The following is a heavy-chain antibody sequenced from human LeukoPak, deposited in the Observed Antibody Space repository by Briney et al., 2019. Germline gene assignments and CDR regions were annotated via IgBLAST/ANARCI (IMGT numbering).Heavy chain of an antibody. CDR2: MNPNSGYT. J-gene: IGHJ4*02. D-gene: IGHD6-19*01. V-gene: IGHV1-8*03. Sequence: ASVKVSCKASGYTFTTYDINWVRQATGQGLEWMGWMNPNSGYTGYAQKFQGRVTITRDASISTAYMELSSLRSEDTAVYYCARVAGSIDYWGQGTLVTVSS. CDR3: ARVAGSIDY. CDR1: GYTFTTYD.